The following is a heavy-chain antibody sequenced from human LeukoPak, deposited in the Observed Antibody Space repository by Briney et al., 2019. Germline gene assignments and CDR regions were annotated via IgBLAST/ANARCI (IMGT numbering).Heavy chain of an antibody. CDR3: AKGGLNWNYYYY. D-gene: IGHD1-1*01. V-gene: IGHV3-23*01. Sequence: GGSLRLSCAASGFTFSSYAMSWVRQAPGKGLEWVSVISGSGGSTYYADSVKGRFTFSRDNSKNTLYLQMNSLRAEDTAVYYCAKGGLNWNYYYYWGQGTLVTVSS. J-gene: IGHJ4*02. CDR1: GFTFSSYA. CDR2: ISGSGGST.